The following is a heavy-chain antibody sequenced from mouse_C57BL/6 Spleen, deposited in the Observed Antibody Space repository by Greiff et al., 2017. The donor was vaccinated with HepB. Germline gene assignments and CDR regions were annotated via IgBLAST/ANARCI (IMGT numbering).Heavy chain of an antibody. CDR2: IRLKSDNYAT. CDR3: TGRYDYELDYAMDY. J-gene: IGHJ4*01. CDR1: GFTFSNYW. D-gene: IGHD2-4*01. Sequence: EVQLQESGGGLVQPGGSMKLSCVASGFTFSNYWMNWVRQSPEKGLEWVAQIRLKSDNYATHYAESVKGRFTISRDDSKSSVYLQMNNLRAEDTGIYYCTGRYDYELDYAMDYWGQGTSVTVSS. V-gene: IGHV6-3*01.